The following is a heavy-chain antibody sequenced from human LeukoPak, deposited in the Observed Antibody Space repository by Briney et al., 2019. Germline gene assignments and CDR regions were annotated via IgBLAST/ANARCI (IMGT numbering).Heavy chain of an antibody. V-gene: IGHV1-46*01. CDR3: ARERRRWLQLEIYGMDV. Sequence: ASVKVSCKASGYTFTSYYMHWVRQAPGQGLEWMGIINPSGGSTSYAQKFQGRVTMTRDTSTSTVYMELSSLRSEDKAVYYCARERRRWLQLEIYGMDVWGQGTTVTVSS. J-gene: IGHJ6*02. D-gene: IGHD5-24*01. CDR2: INPSGGST. CDR1: GYTFTSYY.